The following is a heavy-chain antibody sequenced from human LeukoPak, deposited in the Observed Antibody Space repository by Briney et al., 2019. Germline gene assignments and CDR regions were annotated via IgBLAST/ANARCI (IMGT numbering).Heavy chain of an antibody. D-gene: IGHD2-2*01. CDR1: GYTFTSYY. Sequence: ASVKVSCKASGYTFTSYYMHWVRQAPGQGLEWMGIINPSGGSTSYAQKFQGRVTITTDESTSTAYMELSSLRSEDTAVYYCAREGEDIVVVPAARYNWFDPWGQGTLVTVSS. V-gene: IGHV1-46*01. CDR2: INPSGGST. CDR3: AREGEDIVVVPAARYNWFDP. J-gene: IGHJ5*02.